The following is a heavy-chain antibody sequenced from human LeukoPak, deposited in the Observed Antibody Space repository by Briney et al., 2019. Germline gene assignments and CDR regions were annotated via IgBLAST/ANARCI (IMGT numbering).Heavy chain of an antibody. CDR3: AMRYNWNFSHD. CDR1: GFTFSNYE. D-gene: IGHD1-7*01. Sequence: GGSLSLSCVASGFTFSNYEMNWVRQAPGKGLEWVSYISSSGSTIYYADSVKGRFTISRDNAKNSLFLQMNSLRAEDTAVYYCAMRYNWNFSHDWGQGTLVTVSS. J-gene: IGHJ4*02. CDR2: ISSSGSTI. V-gene: IGHV3-48*03.